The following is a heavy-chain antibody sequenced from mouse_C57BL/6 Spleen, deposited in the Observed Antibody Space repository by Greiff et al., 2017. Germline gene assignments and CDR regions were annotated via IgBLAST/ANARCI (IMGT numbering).Heavy chain of an antibody. V-gene: IGHV1-69*01. CDR2: IDPSDSYT. J-gene: IGHJ3*01. D-gene: IGHD2-1*01. Sequence: VQLQQPGAELVMPGASVKLSCKASGYTFTSYWMHWVKQRPGQGLEWIGEIDPSDSYTNYNQKFKGKSTLTVDKSSSTAYMQLSSLTSEDSAVYYCARNYYGNPAWFAYWGQGTLVTVSA. CDR3: ARNYYGNPAWFAY. CDR1: GYTFTSYW.